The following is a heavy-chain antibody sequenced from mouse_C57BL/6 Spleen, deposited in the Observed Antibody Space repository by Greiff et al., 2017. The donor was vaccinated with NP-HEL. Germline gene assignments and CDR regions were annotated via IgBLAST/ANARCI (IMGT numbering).Heavy chain of an antibody. D-gene: IGHD1-1*01. CDR3: ASTPRYGSNYFDY. V-gene: IGHV1-22*01. J-gene: IGHJ2*01. CDR1: GYTFTDYN. Sequence: DVKLQESGPELVKPGASVKMSCKASGYTFTDYNMHWVKQSHGKSLEWIGYINPNNGGTSYNQKFKGKATLTVNKSSSTAYMELRSLTSEDSAVYYCASTPRYGSNYFDYWGQGTTLTVSS. CDR2: INPNNGGT.